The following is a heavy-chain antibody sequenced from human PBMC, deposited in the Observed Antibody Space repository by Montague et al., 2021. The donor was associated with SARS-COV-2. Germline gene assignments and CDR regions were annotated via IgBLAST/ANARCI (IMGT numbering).Heavy chain of an antibody. Sequence: SETLSLTCTVSGGSISSTDHFWGWIRQPPGKGLEWIGSIYYTGSTFYTPSLKSRVTIPVDTSKNEFSLKLISVTATDTAVYYCGRNEEGYGYFDLWGRGTLVTVSS. J-gene: IGHJ2*01. CDR1: GGSISSTDHF. CDR3: GRNEEGYGYFDL. V-gene: IGHV4-39*01. D-gene: IGHD1-1*01. CDR2: IYYTGST.